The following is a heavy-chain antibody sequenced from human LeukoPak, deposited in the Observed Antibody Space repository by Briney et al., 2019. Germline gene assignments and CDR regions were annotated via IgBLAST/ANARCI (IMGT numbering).Heavy chain of an antibody. D-gene: IGHD3-10*01. CDR1: GFHDSSSY. CDR3: ASGSGSYRTPYYYMDV. J-gene: IGHJ6*03. CDR2: IYSGGST. Sequence: PGGSLNLFCAVCGFHDSSSYMIWVRQAPARARVWVSVIYSGGSTYYADSVKCRFTISRDNSKITLYLQMNSLRAEDTAVYYCASGSGSYRTPYYYMDVWGTGTTVTVSS. V-gene: IGHV3-53*01.